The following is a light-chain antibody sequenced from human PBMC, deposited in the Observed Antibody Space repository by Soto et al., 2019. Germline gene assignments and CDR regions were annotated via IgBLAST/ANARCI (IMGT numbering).Light chain of an antibody. CDR2: LGF. Sequence: EIVMTQSPPSLTFTPGAPASISCRSSQRLLHSNGNNFLDWYLQKPGQSPQLLIYLGFNRASGVPDRVSGSGAGTDLTLKISRVEAEDVGVYYCMQALQTPYTFGQGTKLEIK. CDR3: MQALQTPYT. V-gene: IGKV2-28*01. J-gene: IGKJ2*01. CDR1: QRLLHSNGNNF.